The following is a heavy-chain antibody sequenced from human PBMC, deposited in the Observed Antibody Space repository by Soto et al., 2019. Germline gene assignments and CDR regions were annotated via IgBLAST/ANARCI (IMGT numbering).Heavy chain of an antibody. CDR2: IIPIFGTA. Sequence: SVKVSCKVSGGTFSSYAISWVRQAPGQGLEWMGGIIPIFGTANYAQKFQGRVTITADESTSTAYMELSSLRSEDTAVYYCARAPIYCSSTSCYSDYYYGMDVWGQGTTVTVS. CDR3: ARAPIYCSSTSCYSDYYYGMDV. D-gene: IGHD2-2*01. CDR1: GGTFSSYA. J-gene: IGHJ6*02. V-gene: IGHV1-69*13.